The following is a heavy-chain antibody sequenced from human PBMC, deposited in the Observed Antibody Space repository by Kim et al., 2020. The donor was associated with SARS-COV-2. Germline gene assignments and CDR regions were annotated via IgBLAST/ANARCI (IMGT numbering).Heavy chain of an antibody. D-gene: IGHD3-22*01. CDR3: EKRRSNMILLVMIPYGAIDI. Sequence: SETLSLTCTVSGGSISSSSYYWGWMRQPPGKGLEWNGNINYSGSTYYNPSLKSRVTISVDTSKNQFSLKLRSVPAADTAVYYGEKRRSNMILLVMIPYGAIDIWGQGTMVTVSS. J-gene: IGHJ3*02. V-gene: IGHV4-39*01. CDR1: GGSISSSSYY. CDR2: INYSGST.